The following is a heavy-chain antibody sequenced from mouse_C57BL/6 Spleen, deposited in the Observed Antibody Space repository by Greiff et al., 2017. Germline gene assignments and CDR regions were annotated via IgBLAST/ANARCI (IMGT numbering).Heavy chain of an antibody. Sequence: EVMLVESGGDLVKPGGSLKLSCAASGFNFSSYGMSWVRQTPDKRLEWVATISSGGSYTYYPDSVKGRFTISRDNAKNTLYLQMSSRKSEDTAMYYCARHNDYDENYVDYWGQGTPLTVSS. CDR3: ARHNDYDENYVDY. CDR2: ISSGGSYT. D-gene: IGHD2-4*01. CDR1: GFNFSSYG. V-gene: IGHV5-6*01. J-gene: IGHJ2*01.